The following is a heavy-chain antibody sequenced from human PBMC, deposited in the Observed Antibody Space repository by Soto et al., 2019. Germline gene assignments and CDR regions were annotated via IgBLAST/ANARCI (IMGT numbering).Heavy chain of an antibody. V-gene: IGHV3-15*01. CDR3: TTHMGSYYYDSSGPPILRPDY. D-gene: IGHD3-22*01. Sequence: GGSLRLSCAASGITFSNAWMSWVRQAPGKGLEWVGHIKRKTDGGTTDYVAPVKGRFTISRDDSTNTLYLQMSSLRTEDTAVYYCTTHMGSYYYDSSGPPILRPDYWCQGTLVTVSS. J-gene: IGHJ4*02. CDR2: IKRKTDGGTT. CDR1: GITFSNAW.